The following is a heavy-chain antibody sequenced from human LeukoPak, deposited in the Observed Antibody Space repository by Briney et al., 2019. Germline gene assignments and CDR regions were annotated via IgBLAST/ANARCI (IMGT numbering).Heavy chain of an antibody. D-gene: IGHD2-2*01. V-gene: IGHV4-4*07. CDR1: GGSISSYY. Sequence: TSETLSLTCTVSGGSISSYYWSWIRQPAGKGLEWIGRIYTSGSTNYNPSLKSRVTMSVDTSKNQFSLKLSSVTAADTAVYYCARVPVPDAIGWGDPWGQGTLVTVSS. CDR3: ARVPVPDAIGWGDP. CDR2: IYTSGST. J-gene: IGHJ5*02.